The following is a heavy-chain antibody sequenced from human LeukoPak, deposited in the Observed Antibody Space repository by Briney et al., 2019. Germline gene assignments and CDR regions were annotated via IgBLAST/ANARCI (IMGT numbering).Heavy chain of an antibody. CDR1: GGSISSYY. V-gene: IGHV4-59*08. J-gene: IGHJ4*02. D-gene: IGHD2-2*01. Sequence: SETLFRTCTASGGSISSYYWSWIRQPPGKGLEWIGYIYYSGSTNYNPSLKSRVTISVDTSKNQFSLKLSSVTAADTAVYYCSGHCSSTSCHGDYWGQGTLVTVSS. CDR2: IYYSGST. CDR3: SGHCSSTSCHGDY.